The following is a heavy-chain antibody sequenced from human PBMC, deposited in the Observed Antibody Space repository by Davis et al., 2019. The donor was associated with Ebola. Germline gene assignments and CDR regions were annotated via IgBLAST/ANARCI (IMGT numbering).Heavy chain of an antibody. CDR2: IKEDGNEK. CDR3: VRDPALVVTGGGWFFDL. J-gene: IGHJ2*01. D-gene: IGHD2-21*02. Sequence: GESLKISCAASGFTLSRNWMSWVRQAPGKGLEWVATIKEDGNEKYYVDSVKGRFTISRDNSKNTLTLQMNSLRPEDTAVYYCVRDPALVVTGGGWFFDLWGHGTLVSVSS. CDR1: GFTLSRNW. V-gene: IGHV3-7*01.